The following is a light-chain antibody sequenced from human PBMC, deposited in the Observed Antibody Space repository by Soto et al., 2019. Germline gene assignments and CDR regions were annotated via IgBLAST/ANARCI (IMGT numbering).Light chain of an antibody. J-gene: IGKJ4*02. Sequence: DVQMTQSPSSLSASVGDRVTITCRASQGIAPYLAWFQQKPGKVPKLLIYAASTLQSGVPSRFSGSGSGADFTLTISSLQPEDVVTYYCQKYNSAPLTFGGGTKVDIK. V-gene: IGKV1-27*01. CDR1: QGIAPY. CDR2: AAS. CDR3: QKYNSAPLT.